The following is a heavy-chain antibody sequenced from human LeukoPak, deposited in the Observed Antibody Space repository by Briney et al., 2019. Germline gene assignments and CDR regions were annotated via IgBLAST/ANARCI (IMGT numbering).Heavy chain of an antibody. CDR2: IYYSGST. J-gene: IGHJ4*02. Sequence: SETLSLTCTVSGGSISSSSYYWGWIRQPPGKGLEWIGSIYYSGSTYYNPSLKSRVTISVDTSKNQFSLKLSSVTAADTAVYYCARVRALTMVRGGPYYFDYWGQGTLVTVSS. CDR1: GGSISSSSYY. V-gene: IGHV4-39*07. D-gene: IGHD3-10*01. CDR3: ARVRALTMVRGGPYYFDY.